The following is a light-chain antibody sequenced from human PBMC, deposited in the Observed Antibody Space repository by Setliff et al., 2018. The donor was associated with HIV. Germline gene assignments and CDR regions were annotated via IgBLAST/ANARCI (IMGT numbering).Light chain of an antibody. Sequence: QSVLTQPASVSGSPGQSITVSCTGTTNDVGNYNYVSWYQQHPGKAPKLMIYDVTNLPSGVSNRFSGSKSANTASLTISGLQAEDEADYYCSSYASSGTLMVFGTGTKVTVL. CDR2: DVT. V-gene: IGLV2-14*03. CDR3: SSYASSGTLMV. J-gene: IGLJ1*01. CDR1: TNDVGNYNY.